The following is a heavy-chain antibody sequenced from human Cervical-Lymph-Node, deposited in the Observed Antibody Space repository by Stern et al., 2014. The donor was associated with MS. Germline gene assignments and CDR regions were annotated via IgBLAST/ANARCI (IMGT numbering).Heavy chain of an antibody. CDR1: GYRLTDYY. CDR3: ARDRDRRRHNWFDP. Sequence: QMQLVKSGAAVKKPGTSVKVSCKASGYRLTDYYMNWVRQATGQGLEWMGWIIPSSGGTFSAQKFQGRVTMTMDTSTKTAFMEISGLTSDDTAVYYCARDRDRRRHNWFDPWGQGTLVTVSS. D-gene: IGHD1-1*01. V-gene: IGHV1-2*02. CDR2: IIPSSGGT. J-gene: IGHJ5*02.